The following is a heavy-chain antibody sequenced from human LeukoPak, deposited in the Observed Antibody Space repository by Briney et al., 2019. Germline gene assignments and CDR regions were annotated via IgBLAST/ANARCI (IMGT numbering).Heavy chain of an antibody. J-gene: IGHJ4*02. D-gene: IGHD6-13*01. V-gene: IGHV3-23*01. CDR1: GFTFSSHG. CDR3: AKGYSSSCPDY. Sequence: PGGTLRLSCAASGFTFSSHGMSWVRQAPGKGLEWVSTISGSGDYTYYADSVKGRFTISRDNSKNTLYLQMNSLRAEDTAVYYCAKGYSSSCPDYWGQGTLVTVSS. CDR2: ISGSGDYT.